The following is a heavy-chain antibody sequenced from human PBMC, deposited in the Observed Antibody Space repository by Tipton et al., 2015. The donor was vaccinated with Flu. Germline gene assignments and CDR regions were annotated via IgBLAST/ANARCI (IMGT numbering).Heavy chain of an antibody. CDR1: GGSISSYY. V-gene: IGHV4-59*01. CDR2: IYYSGST. Sequence: TLSLTCTVSGGSISSYYWSWIRQPPGKGLEWIGNIYYSGSTNHNPSLKSRVTISVDTSKNQFSLKLSSVTAADTAVYYCARVEGQYCQHWGQGSLVTVSS. J-gene: IGHJ1*01. CDR3: ARVEGQYCQH.